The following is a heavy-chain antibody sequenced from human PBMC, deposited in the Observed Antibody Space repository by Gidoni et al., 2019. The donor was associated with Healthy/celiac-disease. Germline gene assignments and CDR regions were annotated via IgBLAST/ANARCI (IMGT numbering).Heavy chain of an antibody. D-gene: IGHD6-19*01. CDR1: GASISGSNW. CDR2: IYHSGST. Sequence: QVQLQDSGPGLVNPSGTLSLTCAVSGASISGSNWWSWGRQPPGKGLEWIGEIYHSGSTNYNPSLKSRVTISVDKSKTQFSLKLSSVTAADTAVYYCARMDRSEVAGYYFDYWGQGTLVTVSS. J-gene: IGHJ4*02. V-gene: IGHV4-4*02. CDR3: ARMDRSEVAGYYFDY.